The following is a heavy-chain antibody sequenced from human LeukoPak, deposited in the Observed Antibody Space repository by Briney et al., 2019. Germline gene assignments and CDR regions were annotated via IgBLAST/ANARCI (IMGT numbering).Heavy chain of an antibody. J-gene: IGHJ4*02. Sequence: PSETLSLTYAVYGGSFSGYYWSWIRQPPGKGLEWIGEINHSGSTNYNPSLKSRVTISVDTSKNQFSLKLSSVTAADTAVYYCARRRILRVFDYWGQGALVTVSS. CDR1: GGSFSGYY. D-gene: IGHD2/OR15-2a*01. CDR3: ARRRILRVFDY. CDR2: INHSGST. V-gene: IGHV4-34*01.